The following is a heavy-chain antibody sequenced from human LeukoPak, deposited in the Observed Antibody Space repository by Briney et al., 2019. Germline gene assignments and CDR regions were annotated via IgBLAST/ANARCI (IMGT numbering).Heavy chain of an antibody. J-gene: IGHJ4*02. Sequence: GGSLRLSCAGSGFTFGGYGMHWFRQTPGKGLEWVAVIAYDGSRAFYADSVKGRFTISRDNSKNTMSVQMDDLRAEDTAVYYCTRYNNDHFDYWGQGTLVTVSS. CDR3: TRYNNDHFDY. D-gene: IGHD1-14*01. V-gene: IGHV3-33*01. CDR2: IAYDGSRA. CDR1: GFTFGGYG.